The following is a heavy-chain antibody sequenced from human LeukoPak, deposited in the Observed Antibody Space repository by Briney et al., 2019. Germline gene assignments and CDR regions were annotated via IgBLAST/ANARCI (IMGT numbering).Heavy chain of an antibody. Sequence: GGSLRLSCAASGFTFSSYEMNWVRQAPGKGLEWVSYISSSGSTIYYADSVKGRFTISRDNSKNTLYLQMNSLRAEDTAVYYCARGRDGVTHFDYWGQGTLVTVSS. J-gene: IGHJ4*02. CDR3: ARGRDGVTHFDY. CDR2: ISSSGSTI. V-gene: IGHV3-48*03. CDR1: GFTFSSYE. D-gene: IGHD2-21*02.